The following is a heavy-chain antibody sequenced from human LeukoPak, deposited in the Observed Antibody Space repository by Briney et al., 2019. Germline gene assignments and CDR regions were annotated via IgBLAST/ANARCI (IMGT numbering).Heavy chain of an antibody. D-gene: IGHD6-13*01. Sequence: GRSLRLSCAASGFTFSSYAMHWVRQAPGKGLGYVSAISSNGGSTYYPNSVKGRFTISRDNSKNTLYLQMGSLRAEDMAVYYCARGLGSWYYFDYWGQGTLVTVSS. V-gene: IGHV3-64*01. CDR3: ARGLGSWYYFDY. CDR2: ISSNGGST. CDR1: GFTFSSYA. J-gene: IGHJ4*02.